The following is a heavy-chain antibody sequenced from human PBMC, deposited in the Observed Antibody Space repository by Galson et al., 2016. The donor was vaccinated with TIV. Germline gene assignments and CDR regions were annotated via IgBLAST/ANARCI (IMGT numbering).Heavy chain of an antibody. V-gene: IGHV1-69*13. J-gene: IGHJ6*03. CDR3: ARVRFWELSGYYYYMDV. Sequence: SVKVSCKASGDTFASYAFSWVRQAPGQGLEVMGRIIPILGSSDYAQRFQGGVTITADASTSTVYMELRSLRSEDTAMYYCARVRFWELSGYYYYMDVWGKGTTVTVSS. D-gene: IGHD3-10*01. CDR1: GDTFASYA. CDR2: IIPILGSS.